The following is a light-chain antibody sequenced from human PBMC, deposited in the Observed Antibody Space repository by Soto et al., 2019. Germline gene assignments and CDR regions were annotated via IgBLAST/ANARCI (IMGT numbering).Light chain of an antibody. V-gene: IGKV3-11*01. CDR2: DSS. CDR3: QQRSSWPLLT. J-gene: IGKJ4*01. Sequence: EIVLTQSPATLSLSPGETATLSCRASQSVSTYLAWYQQKPGQAPRLLIYDSSNRATGIPARFSGSGSGTDFTLTISYLEPEDFAVYYCQQRSSWPLLTFGGGTKVEI. CDR1: QSVSTY.